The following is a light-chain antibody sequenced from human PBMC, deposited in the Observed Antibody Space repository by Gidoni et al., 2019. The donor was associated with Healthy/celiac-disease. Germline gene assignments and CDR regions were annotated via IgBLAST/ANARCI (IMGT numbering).Light chain of an antibody. CDR1: QDISNY. J-gene: IGKJ1*01. CDR3: QQYDNLLRT. Sequence: DIQMTQSPSSLSASVGDRVTITCQASQDISNYLNWYQQKPGKAPKLLLYDASNLETGVPSRFSGSGSGTDFTFTISSLQPEDIATYYCQQYDNLLRTFXQXTKVEIK. CDR2: DAS. V-gene: IGKV1-33*01.